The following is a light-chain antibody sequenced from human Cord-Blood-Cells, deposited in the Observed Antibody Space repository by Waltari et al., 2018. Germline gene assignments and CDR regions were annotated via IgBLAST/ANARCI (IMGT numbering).Light chain of an antibody. CDR1: QDISNY. J-gene: IGKJ4*01. CDR2: DAS. V-gene: IGKV1-33*01. Sequence: DIQMPQSPSSLSASVGDRVTITCQASQDISNYLNWYQQKPGKSPKLLIYDASNLETGVPSRFSGSGSGTDFTFTISSLQPEDIATYYCQQYDNLPRLTFGGGTKVEIK. CDR3: QQYDNLPRLT.